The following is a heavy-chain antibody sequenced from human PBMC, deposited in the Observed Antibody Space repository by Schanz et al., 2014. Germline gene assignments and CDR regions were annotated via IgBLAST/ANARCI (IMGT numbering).Heavy chain of an antibody. CDR1: TFTFHHYA. CDR3: AKSQGSSFDS. CDR2: ISSGGTTT. V-gene: IGHV3-23*01. Sequence: EVQLLESGGGLVQPGGSLRLSCSASTFTFHHYAMTCVRQAPGKGLEWVSSISSGGTTTYYADSVKGRFTISRDNSKNTLYLQMSSLRAEDTAVYYCAKSQGSSFDSWGQGTLVTVSS. D-gene: IGHD6-13*01. J-gene: IGHJ4*02.